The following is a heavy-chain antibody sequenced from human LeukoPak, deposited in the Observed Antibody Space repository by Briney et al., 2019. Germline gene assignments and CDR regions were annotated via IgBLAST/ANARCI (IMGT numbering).Heavy chain of an antibody. Sequence: GGSLRLSCAASGFTFSSYWMHWVRQAPGKGLVWVSRINSDGSSTSYADSVKGRFTISRDNTKNTLYLQMNSLGAEDTAVYYCARGVGYCSSTSCYWRFDPWGQGTLVTVSS. J-gene: IGHJ5*02. CDR2: INSDGSST. V-gene: IGHV3-74*01. D-gene: IGHD2-2*01. CDR1: GFTFSSYW. CDR3: ARGVGYCSSTSCYWRFDP.